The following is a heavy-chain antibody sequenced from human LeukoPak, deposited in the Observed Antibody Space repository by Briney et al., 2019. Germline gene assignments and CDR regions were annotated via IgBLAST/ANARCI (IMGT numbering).Heavy chain of an antibody. Sequence: GASVKVSCKASGYTFTDYTMHWVRQAPGQRLEWMGWINAGNGNTEYSQKFQDRVTITRDTSASTAYMELRSLRSDDTAVYYCARWHPITMVRGVGDYYGMDVWGQGTTVTVSS. CDR1: GYTFTDYT. CDR3: ARWHPITMVRGVGDYYGMDV. D-gene: IGHD3-10*01. J-gene: IGHJ6*02. V-gene: IGHV1-3*01. CDR2: INAGNGNT.